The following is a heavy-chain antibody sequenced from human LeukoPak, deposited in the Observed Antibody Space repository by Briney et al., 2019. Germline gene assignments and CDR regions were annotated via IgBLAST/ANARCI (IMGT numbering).Heavy chain of an antibody. CDR2: IYYSGST. J-gene: IGHJ4*02. Sequence: SETLSLTCTVSGGSISSYYWSWVRPPPGKGLEWIGYIYYSGSTSYNPSLKSRVTISVDTSKNQFSLKLSSVTAADTAVYCCARGRPSYYYDSSGYYPFDYWGQGTLVTVSS. CDR3: ARGRPSYYYDSSGYYPFDY. D-gene: IGHD3-22*01. V-gene: IGHV4-59*01. CDR1: GGSISSYY.